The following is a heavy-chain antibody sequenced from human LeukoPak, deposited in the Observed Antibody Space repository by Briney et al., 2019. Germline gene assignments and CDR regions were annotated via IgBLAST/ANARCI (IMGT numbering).Heavy chain of an antibody. V-gene: IGHV1-46*01. D-gene: IGHD6-19*01. Sequence: GASVKVSCKASGYTFSSHYMHWVRQAPGQGLEWMGIINHSGGTTSYAQKFQGRVTMTRDTSTSTVYMELSSLRAEDTAVYYCARCLGVSGGWKGIDYWGQGTLVTVSS. CDR2: INHSGGTT. J-gene: IGHJ4*02. CDR3: ARCLGVSGGWKGIDY. CDR1: GYTFSSHY.